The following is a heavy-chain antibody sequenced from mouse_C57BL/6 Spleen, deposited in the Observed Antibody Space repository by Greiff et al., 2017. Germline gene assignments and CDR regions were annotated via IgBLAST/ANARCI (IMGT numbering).Heavy chain of an antibody. V-gene: IGHV1-15*01. D-gene: IGHD1-1*01. Sequence: QVQLQQSGAELVRPGASVTLSCKASGYTFTDYEMHWVKQTPVHGLEWIGAIDPETGGTAYNQKFKGKAILTADKSSSPAYMELRSLTSEDSAVYYCTRVRDYYGFDYWGQGTTLTVSS. CDR2: IDPETGGT. J-gene: IGHJ2*01. CDR1: GYTFTDYE. CDR3: TRVRDYYGFDY.